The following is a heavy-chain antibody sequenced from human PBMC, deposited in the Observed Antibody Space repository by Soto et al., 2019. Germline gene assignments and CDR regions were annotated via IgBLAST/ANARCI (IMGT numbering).Heavy chain of an antibody. V-gene: IGHV4-4*02. Sequence: PSETLSLTCAVSGGSISSSNWWSWVRQPPGKGLEWIGEIYHSGSTNYNPSLKSRVTISVDKSKNQFSLKLSSVIAEDTAVYYCARVVDYYDPYYYYGMDVWGQGTTVTVSS. J-gene: IGHJ6*02. D-gene: IGHD3-22*01. CDR3: ARVVDYYDPYYYYGMDV. CDR2: IYHSGST. CDR1: GGSISSSNW.